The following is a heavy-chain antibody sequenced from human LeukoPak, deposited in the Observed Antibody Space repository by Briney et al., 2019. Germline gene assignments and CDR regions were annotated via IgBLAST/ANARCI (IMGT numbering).Heavy chain of an antibody. V-gene: IGHV3-30*03. CDR3: ARDLGPYDSAPYFDY. J-gene: IGHJ4*02. CDR2: ISYDGSNK. Sequence: PGGSLRLSCAASGFTFSDYWMHWVRQAPGKGLEWVAVISYDGSNKYYADSVKGRFTISRDNSKNTLYLQMNSLRAEDTAVYYCARDLGPYDSAPYFDYWGQGTLVTVSS. CDR1: GFTFSDYW. D-gene: IGHD3-22*01.